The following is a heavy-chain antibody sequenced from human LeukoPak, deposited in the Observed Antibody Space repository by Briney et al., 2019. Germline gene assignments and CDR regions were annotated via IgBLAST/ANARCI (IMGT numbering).Heavy chain of an antibody. V-gene: IGHV3-33*01. Sequence: GGPLRLSCAASGFTFSSYGMHWVRQAPGKGLEWVAVIWYDGSNKYYADSVKGRFTISRDNSKNTLYLQMNSLRAEDTAVYYCARPPWSARGSNIAVFYWGQGTLVTVSS. CDR1: GFTFSSYG. CDR3: ARPPWSARGSNIAVFY. J-gene: IGHJ4*02. D-gene: IGHD6-19*01. CDR2: IWYDGSNK.